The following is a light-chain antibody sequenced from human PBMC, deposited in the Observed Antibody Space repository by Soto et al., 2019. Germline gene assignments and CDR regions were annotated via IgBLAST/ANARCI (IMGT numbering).Light chain of an antibody. Sequence: EIVLTQSPGTLSLSPGERATLSCRASQIVSSTYLAWFQQKPGQAPRLLIYGASTRATGIPDRFSGSGSAADSTLIISGQEPEDFVLYYCQQYGFTPPNSFGGGTKVEVK. J-gene: IGKJ4*01. CDR2: GAS. CDR3: QQYGFTPPNS. CDR1: QIVSSTY. V-gene: IGKV3-20*01.